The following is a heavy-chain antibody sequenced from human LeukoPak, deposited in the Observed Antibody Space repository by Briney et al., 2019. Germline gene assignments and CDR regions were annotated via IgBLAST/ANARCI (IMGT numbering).Heavy chain of an antibody. CDR1: GGSISSGDYY. Sequence: PSQTLSLTCAVSGGSISSGDYYWSWIGQPPGKGLEWIGYIYYSGSTYYNPSLKSRVTISVDTSKNQFSLKLSSVTAADTAVYYCARVSGTYDAFDIWGQGTMVTVSS. CDR3: ARVSGTYDAFDI. V-gene: IGHV4-30-4*01. D-gene: IGHD3-3*02. J-gene: IGHJ3*02. CDR2: IYYSGST.